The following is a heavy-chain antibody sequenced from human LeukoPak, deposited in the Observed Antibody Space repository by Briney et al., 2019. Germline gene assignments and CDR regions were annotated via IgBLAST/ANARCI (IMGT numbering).Heavy chain of an antibody. V-gene: IGHV4-4*07. CDR1: GGSISSYY. CDR3: AGEGHYYDSSGYYYGGEDY. Sequence: PSETLSLTCTVSGGSISSYYWSWLRQPAGKGLEWIGRIYTRGSTNYNPSLKSRVTMSVDTSKNQSSLKLSSVTAADTAVYYCAGEGHYYDSSGYYYGGEDYWGQGTLVTVSS. D-gene: IGHD3-22*01. J-gene: IGHJ4*02. CDR2: IYTRGST.